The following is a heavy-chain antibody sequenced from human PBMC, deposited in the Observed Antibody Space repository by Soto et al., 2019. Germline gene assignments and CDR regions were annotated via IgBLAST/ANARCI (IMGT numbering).Heavy chain of an antibody. Sequence: SETLSLTCAVYSGSFSGYFWSWIRQPPGKGLEWIGEINHFGNTNYNPSLKSRVTISVDTSKIQFSLKLSSVTAADTAVYYCARGAVYDYVWGTYRTNWFDPWGQGALVTVSS. D-gene: IGHD3-16*02. CDR1: SGSFSGYF. CDR2: INHFGNT. J-gene: IGHJ5*02. V-gene: IGHV4-34*01. CDR3: ARGAVYDYVWGTYRTNWFDP.